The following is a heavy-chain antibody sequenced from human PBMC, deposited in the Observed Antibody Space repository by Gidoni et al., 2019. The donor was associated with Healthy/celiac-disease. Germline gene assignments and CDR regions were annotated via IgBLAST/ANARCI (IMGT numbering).Heavy chain of an antibody. CDR1: GDSISSSSYY. V-gene: IGHV4-39*01. Sequence: QLQLQESGPGLVKPSETLSLTCTVSGDSISSSSYYWGWIRQPPGKGLEWIGGIYYSGSTYYNPSLKSRVTISVDTSKNQSSLKLSSVTAADTAVYYCARQIRSSSWYGFDYWGQGTLVTVSS. J-gene: IGHJ4*02. D-gene: IGHD6-13*01. CDR2: IYYSGST. CDR3: ARQIRSSSWYGFDY.